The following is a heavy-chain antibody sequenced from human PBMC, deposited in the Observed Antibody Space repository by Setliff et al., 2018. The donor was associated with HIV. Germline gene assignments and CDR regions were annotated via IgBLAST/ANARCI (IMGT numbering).Heavy chain of an antibody. CDR1: GYTFTSYG. J-gene: IGHJ4*02. CDR2: ISAYNGNT. Sequence: VASVKVSCKASGYTFTSYGISWVRQAPGQGLEWMGWISAYNGNTNYAQKLQGRVTMTTDTSTSTAYMELRSLRSDDTAVYYCARVWDYYDSSGYYYVFDYWGQGTLVTVSS. CDR3: ARVWDYYDSSGYYYVFDY. V-gene: IGHV1-18*01. D-gene: IGHD3-22*01.